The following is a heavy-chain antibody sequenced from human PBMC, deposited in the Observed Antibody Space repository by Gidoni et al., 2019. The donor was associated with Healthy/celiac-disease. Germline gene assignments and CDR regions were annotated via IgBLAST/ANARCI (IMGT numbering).Heavy chain of an antibody. Sequence: QVQLVQSGAEVTKPGAPAKVSCKASGYTFTSYDTNRVRQATGHGLEGMGWMNPNSGNTGYAQKFQDRVTMTRNTSISTAYMELGSLRSEDTAVYCCARGRMTPRRVYYYYGMDVWGQGTTVTVSS. J-gene: IGHJ6*02. CDR2: MNPNSGNT. V-gene: IGHV1-8*01. CDR1: GYTFTSYD. CDR3: ARGRMTPRRVYYYYGMDV.